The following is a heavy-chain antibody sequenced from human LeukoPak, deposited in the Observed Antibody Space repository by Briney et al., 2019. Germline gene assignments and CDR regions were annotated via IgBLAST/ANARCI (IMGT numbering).Heavy chain of an antibody. Sequence: TSETLSLTCNVSGGSIRGYYWSWIRQPPGKGLEWIGYIYSSGSTNYNPSLKSRVTLSVDTSKNQFSLKVSSVTAADTAVYYCARVFDSGSQAYFYYMDVWGKGTTVTISS. J-gene: IGHJ6*03. CDR1: GGSIRGYY. V-gene: IGHV4-59*01. D-gene: IGHD3-10*01. CDR2: IYSSGST. CDR3: ARVFDSGSQAYFYYMDV.